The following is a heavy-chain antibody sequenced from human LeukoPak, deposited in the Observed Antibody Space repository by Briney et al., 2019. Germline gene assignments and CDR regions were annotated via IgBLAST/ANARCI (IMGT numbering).Heavy chain of an antibody. CDR1: GFTFSEYW. CDR3: ARIHERDDYGDYNVDY. Sequence: GRALRLSCADSGFTFSEYWMSWVREAPGKGLQCVANIKQDGKEKYYVDSVKGQFTIYKDNAKNSLYLQINSLRAEDTAVYYCARIHERDDYGDYNVDYWGQGTLVTVSS. D-gene: IGHD4-17*01. J-gene: IGHJ4*02. CDR2: IKQDGKEK. V-gene: IGHV3-7*01.